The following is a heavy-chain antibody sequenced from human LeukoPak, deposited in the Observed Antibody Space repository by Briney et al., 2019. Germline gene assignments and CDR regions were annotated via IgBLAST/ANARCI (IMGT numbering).Heavy chain of an antibody. J-gene: IGHJ6*04. CDR2: MNHSGST. D-gene: IGHD3-10*01. CDR1: GGSFSGYY. CDR3: ARVRYYYGSGSYWDV. V-gene: IGHV4-34*01. Sequence: PSETLSLSCAVYGGSFSGYYCSWVRQPPGKGLGRSGEMNHSGSTNYNPSLKSRVTISVDTSKNQFSLKLSSVTAADTAVYYCARVRYYYGSGSYWDVWGKGTTVTVSS.